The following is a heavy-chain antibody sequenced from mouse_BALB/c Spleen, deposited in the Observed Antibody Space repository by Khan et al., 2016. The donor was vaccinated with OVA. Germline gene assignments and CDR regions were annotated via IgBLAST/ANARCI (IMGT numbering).Heavy chain of an antibody. J-gene: IGHJ2*01. Sequence: VPVKQSGAELVRPGASVNLSCKTSGYIFTSYWIHWVKQRSGQGLEWIARIYPGTNNTYYYEKLKDKATLTADKSSSTVYMQLSSLKSEDSAVYFCAREKALYYFDYWGQGTTLTVSS. CDR3: AREKALYYFDY. D-gene: IGHD3-2*02. CDR1: GYIFTSYW. V-gene: IGHV1-76*01. CDR2: IYPGTNNT.